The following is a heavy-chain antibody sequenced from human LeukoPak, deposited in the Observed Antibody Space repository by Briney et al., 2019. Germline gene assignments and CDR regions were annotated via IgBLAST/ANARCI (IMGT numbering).Heavy chain of an antibody. J-gene: IGHJ6*03. CDR3: ARRSSSSGDYYYYMDV. Sequence: GESLKISCKGSGYRFISYWIGWVRQMPGKGLEWMGIIYPGDSDTRHSPSFRGQVTISADKSISTAYLQWSSLKASDTAIYYCARRSSSSGDYYYYMDVWGKGTTVTVSS. V-gene: IGHV5-51*01. D-gene: IGHD6-6*01. CDR1: GYRFISYW. CDR2: IYPGDSDT.